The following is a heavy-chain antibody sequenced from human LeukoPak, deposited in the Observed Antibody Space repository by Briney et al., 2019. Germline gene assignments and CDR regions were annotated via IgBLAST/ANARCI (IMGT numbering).Heavy chain of an antibody. D-gene: IGHD5-18*01. CDR1: GGSISSYY. CDR3: ARYGYSYGVL. CDR2: IYYSGST. Sequence: SETLSLTCTVAGGSISSYYWSWIRQPPGKGLEWIGYIYYSGSTNYNPSLKSRVTISVDTSKNQFSLKLSSVTAADTAVYYCARYGYSYGVLWGRGTLVTVSS. V-gene: IGHV4-59*01. J-gene: IGHJ4*02.